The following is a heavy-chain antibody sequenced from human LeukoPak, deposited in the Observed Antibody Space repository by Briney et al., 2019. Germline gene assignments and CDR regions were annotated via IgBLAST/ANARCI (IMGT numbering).Heavy chain of an antibody. CDR3: ARDLVANHFTTGKDV. J-gene: IGHJ6*04. CDR2: ISSSSSYI. D-gene: IGHD2-15*01. CDR1: GFTFSSYS. Sequence: KPGGSLRLSCAASGFTFSSYSMNWVRQAPGKGLEWVSSISSSSSYIYYADSVKGRFTISRDNAKNSLYLQMNSLRAEDTAVYYCARDLVANHFTTGKDVWGKGTTVTVSS. V-gene: IGHV3-21*01.